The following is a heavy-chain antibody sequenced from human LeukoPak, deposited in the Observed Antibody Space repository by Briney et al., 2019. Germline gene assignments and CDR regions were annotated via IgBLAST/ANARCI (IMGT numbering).Heavy chain of an antibody. CDR2: INSDGSST. CDR1: GFTFSSYW. CDR3: DKGVEESPDY. D-gene: IGHD2-8*01. J-gene: IGHJ4*02. V-gene: IGHV3-74*01. Sequence: PGGSLRLSCAASGFTFSSYWMHWVRQAPGKGLVWVSRINSDGSSTSYADSVKGRFTISRDNAKNTLYLQMNSLRAEDTAVYARDKGVEESPDYWGQGTLVTVSS.